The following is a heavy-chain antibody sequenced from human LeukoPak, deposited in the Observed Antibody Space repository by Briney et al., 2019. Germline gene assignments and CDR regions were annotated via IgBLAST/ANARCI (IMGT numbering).Heavy chain of an antibody. J-gene: IGHJ5*02. V-gene: IGHV1-46*01. CDR3: ARDRGRTMLVDH. Sequence: GASVKVSCKASGYTFTSNYMHRVRQAPGQGLEWMGMINPSSGSPRYAKTVQGRVTMTRDTSTSTVYMEMSSLRSEDTAVYYCARDRGRTMLVDHWGQGTLVTVSS. D-gene: IGHD1-7*01. CDR1: GYTFTSNY. CDR2: INPSSGSP.